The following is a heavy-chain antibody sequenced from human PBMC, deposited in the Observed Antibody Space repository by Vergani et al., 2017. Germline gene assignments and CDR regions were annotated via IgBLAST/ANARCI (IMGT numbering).Heavy chain of an antibody. CDR2: INPSGGST. CDR3: ARVRREQWLVRGGDY. V-gene: IGHV1-46*01. CDR1: GYTFTSYY. Sequence: QVQLVQSGAEVKKPGASVKVSCKASGYTFTSYYMHWVRQAPGQGLEWMGIINPSGGSTSYAQKFQGRVTMTRDTSISTAYMELSRLRSDDTAVYYCARVRREQWLVRGGDYWGQGTLVTVSS. J-gene: IGHJ4*02. D-gene: IGHD6-19*01.